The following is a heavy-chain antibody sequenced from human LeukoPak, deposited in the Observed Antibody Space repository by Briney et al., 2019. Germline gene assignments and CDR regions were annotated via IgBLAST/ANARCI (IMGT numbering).Heavy chain of an antibody. D-gene: IGHD6-19*01. CDR2: INHSGST. CDR3: ARAPVAGMFDY. CDR1: GGSFSGYY. J-gene: IGHJ4*02. Sequence: NASETLSLTCAVYGGSFSGYYWSWIRQPPGKGLEWIGEINHSGSTNYNPSLKSRVTISVDTSKNQFSLKLSSVTAADTAVYYCARAPVAGMFDYWGQGTLVTVSS. V-gene: IGHV4-34*01.